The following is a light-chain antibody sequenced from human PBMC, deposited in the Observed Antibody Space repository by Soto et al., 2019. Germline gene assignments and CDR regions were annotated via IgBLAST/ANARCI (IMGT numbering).Light chain of an antibody. J-gene: IGKJ1*01. V-gene: IGKV1-39*01. Sequence: DIQMTQSPSSLSASVGDSVTITCRASQIISDYLNWYQQQPGRAPRLLIYTTSSLQSGFPSKFSVSASEADFALTISSLQPEDFATYYCQRSYSTPWTFGEGTKVEIK. CDR1: QIISDY. CDR3: QRSYSTPWT. CDR2: TTS.